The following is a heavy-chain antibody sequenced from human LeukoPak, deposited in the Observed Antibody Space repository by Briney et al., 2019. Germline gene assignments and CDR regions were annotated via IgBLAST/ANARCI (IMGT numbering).Heavy chain of an antibody. CDR3: ATDLCSSTSCYGGWFDP. J-gene: IGHJ5*02. Sequence: ASVKVSCKVSGYTLTELFMHWVRQAPGKGLEWMGGFDPEDGETIYAQKFQGRVTMTEDTSTDTAYMELSSLRSEDTAVYYCATDLCSSTSCYGGWFDPWGQGTLVTVSS. V-gene: IGHV1-24*01. D-gene: IGHD2-2*01. CDR2: FDPEDGET. CDR1: GYTLTELF.